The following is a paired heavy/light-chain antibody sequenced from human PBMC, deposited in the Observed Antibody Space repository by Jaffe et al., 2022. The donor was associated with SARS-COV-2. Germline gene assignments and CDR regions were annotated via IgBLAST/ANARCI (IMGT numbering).Light chain of an antibody. CDR2: WAS. Sequence: DIVMTQSPDSLAVSLGERATINCKSSQSVLYSSNNKNYLAWYQQKPGQPPKLLIYWASTRESGVPDRFSGSGSGTDFTLTISSLQAEDVAVYYCQQYYSSRTFGQGTKVEIK. CDR1: QSVLYSSNNKNY. J-gene: IGKJ1*01. CDR3: QQYYSSRT. V-gene: IGKV4-1*01.
Heavy chain of an antibody. Sequence: QVQLVQSGAEVKKPGASVKVSCKASGYTFTGYYMHWVRQAPGQGLEWMGRINPNSGGTNYAQKFQGRVTMTRDTSISTAYMELSRLRSDDTAVYYCARDWYCSGGSCQRVEEGSFDYWGQGTLVTVSS. CDR1: GYTFTGYY. V-gene: IGHV1-2*06. CDR2: INPNSGGT. CDR3: ARDWYCSGGSCQRVEEGSFDY. D-gene: IGHD2-15*01. J-gene: IGHJ4*02.